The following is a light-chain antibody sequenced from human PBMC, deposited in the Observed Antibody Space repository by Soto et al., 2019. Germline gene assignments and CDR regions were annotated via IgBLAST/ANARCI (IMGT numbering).Light chain of an antibody. CDR2: GAS. CDR1: QSVSSSY. J-gene: IGKJ1*01. CDR3: QQYNSYRA. Sequence: EILLTQSPGTLSLSPGERATLSCRASQSVSSSYLAWYQPKPGQAPRLLIYGASSRATGIPDRFSGSGSGTEFTLPITSLQPDDSATYYCQQYNSYRAFGQGTKVDI. V-gene: IGKV3-20*01.